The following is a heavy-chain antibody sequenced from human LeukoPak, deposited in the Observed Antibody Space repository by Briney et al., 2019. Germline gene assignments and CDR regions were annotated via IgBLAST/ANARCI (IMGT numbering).Heavy chain of an antibody. V-gene: IGHV1-69*04. D-gene: IGHD1-7*01. CDR2: IIPILGIA. J-gene: IGHJ5*02. CDR1: GGTFSSYA. CDR3: ARDRVTGTWRGEFDP. Sequence: SVKVSCKASGGTFSSYAISWVRQAPGQGLEWMGRIIPILGIANYAQKFQGRVTITSDKSTSTAYMELSSLRSEDTAVYYCARDRVTGTWRGEFDPWGQGTLVTVSS.